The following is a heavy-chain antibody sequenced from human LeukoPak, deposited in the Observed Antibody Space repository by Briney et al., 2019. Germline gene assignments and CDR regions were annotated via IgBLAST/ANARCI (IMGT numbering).Heavy chain of an antibody. CDR1: GYTFTSYG. Sequence: ASVKVSCKASGYTFTSYGISWVRQAPGQGLEWMGWISAYNGNTNYAQKLQGRVTMTTDTSTSTAYMELRSLRSDDTAVYYCARVYYYDSSGYSSASFEIDYWGQGTLVTVSS. J-gene: IGHJ4*02. D-gene: IGHD3-22*01. CDR2: ISAYNGNT. V-gene: IGHV1-18*01. CDR3: ARVYYYDSSGYSSASFEIDY.